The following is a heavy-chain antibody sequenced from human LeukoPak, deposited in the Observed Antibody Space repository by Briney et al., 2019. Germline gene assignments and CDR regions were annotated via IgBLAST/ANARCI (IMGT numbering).Heavy chain of an antibody. V-gene: IGHV1-2*04. D-gene: IGHD2-15*01. CDR1: GYTFTGYY. J-gene: IGHJ6*02. Sequence: ASVKVSCKASGYTFTGYYMHWVRQAPGQGLEWMGWINPNSGGTNYAQKFQGWVTMTRDTSISTAYMELSRLRSDDTAVYYCARSCSGGSCYYILHGMDVWGQGTTVTVSS. CDR3: ARSCSGGSCYYILHGMDV. CDR2: INPNSGGT.